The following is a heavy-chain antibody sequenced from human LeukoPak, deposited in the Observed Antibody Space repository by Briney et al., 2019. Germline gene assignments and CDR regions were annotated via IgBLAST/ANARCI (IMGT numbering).Heavy chain of an antibody. V-gene: IGHV4-59*02. J-gene: IGHJ4*02. CDR1: GGSVSDYY. CDR2: IYYSGNT. Sequence: SETLSLTCTVSGGSVSDYYSTWIRQPPGKGLEWIGCIYYSGNTKYNPSLESRVTISLGTSKNQFSLKLSSVTAADTAIYYCASAPDFWSGYFFDSWGQGTLVTVAS. CDR3: ASAPDFWSGYFFDS. D-gene: IGHD3-3*01.